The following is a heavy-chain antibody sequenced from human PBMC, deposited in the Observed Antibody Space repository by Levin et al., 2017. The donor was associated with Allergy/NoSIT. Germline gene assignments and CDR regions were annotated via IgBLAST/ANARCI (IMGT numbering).Heavy chain of an antibody. CDR3: AKSQGLSGRSFGD. CDR1: GFALSGFA. Sequence: GESLKISCAASGFALSGFAMSWVRQAPGQGLGWVSAISDSGAHTYYADSVRGRFTISRDNSRNTLFLQMNTLGAEDTAVYYCAKSQGLSGRSFGDWGQGTLVTVSS. CDR2: ISDSGAHT. D-gene: IGHD1-26*01. J-gene: IGHJ4*02. V-gene: IGHV3-23*01.